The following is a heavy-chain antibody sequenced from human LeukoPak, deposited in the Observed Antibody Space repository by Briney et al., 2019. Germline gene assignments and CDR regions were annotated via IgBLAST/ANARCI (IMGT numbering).Heavy chain of an antibody. CDR3: ARDYGGNPGGDVFDI. CDR2: ISYDGRMK. D-gene: IGHD4-23*01. J-gene: IGHJ3*02. V-gene: IGHV3-30*04. CDR1: GFPFSSYA. Sequence: GGSLRLSCSASGFPFSSYALHWVRQAPGKGLDWVAVISYDGRMKYYADSVKGRLTISRDNSRNTLYLQMNSLRVEDTAVYYCARDYGGNPGGDVFDIWGQGTMVTVSS.